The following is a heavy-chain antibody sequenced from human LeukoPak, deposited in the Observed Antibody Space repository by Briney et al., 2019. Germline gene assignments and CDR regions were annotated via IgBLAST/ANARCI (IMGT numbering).Heavy chain of an antibody. V-gene: IGHV3-21*01. D-gene: IGHD4-17*01. CDR3: ARPNDYGDYFDY. Sequence: GGSLRLSCAASGFTFSSYSMNWVRQAPGKGLEWVSSISSSSSYIYYADLVKGRFTISRDNAKNSLYLQMNSLRAEDTAVYYCARPNDYGDYFDYWGQGTLVTVSS. CDR1: GFTFSSYS. CDR2: ISSSSSYI. J-gene: IGHJ4*02.